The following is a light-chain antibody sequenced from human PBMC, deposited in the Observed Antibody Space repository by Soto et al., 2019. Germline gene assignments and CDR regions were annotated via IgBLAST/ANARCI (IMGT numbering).Light chain of an antibody. J-gene: IGKJ5*01. CDR3: QHYYGTSPIT. CDR2: GAS. V-gene: IGKV3-20*01. CDR1: QSVSIR. Sequence: EIVMTQSPATLSVSPGGRATLSCRASQSVSIRLAWYQNKSGQAPRLIXSGASSRATGIPDRFSGSGSGTDLTLTISRLEPEDFALYYCQHYYGTSPITFGQGTRLEIK.